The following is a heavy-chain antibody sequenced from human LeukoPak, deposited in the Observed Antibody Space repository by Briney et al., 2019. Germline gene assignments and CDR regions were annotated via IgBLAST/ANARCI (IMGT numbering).Heavy chain of an antibody. J-gene: IGHJ4*02. V-gene: IGHV1-3*01. Sequence: SVKVSCKASGYTFTSYAMHGVRQAPGQRVEWMGLINAGNGNTKSSQKFQGRVTITRDTSATTAYMELSRLRSEDTAVYYCAREGCSGGSCFFDYWGQGTLVTVSS. D-gene: IGHD2-15*01. CDR1: GYTFTSYA. CDR3: AREGCSGGSCFFDY. CDR2: INAGNGNT.